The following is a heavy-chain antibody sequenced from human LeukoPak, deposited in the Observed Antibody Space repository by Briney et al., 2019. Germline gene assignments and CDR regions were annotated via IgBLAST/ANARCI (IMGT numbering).Heavy chain of an antibody. J-gene: IGHJ3*02. D-gene: IGHD3-22*01. Sequence: RPSETLSLTCTVSGGSISSYYWSWIRQPPGKGLEWIGYIYYSGSTNYKSSLKSRVTISVDTSKNQFSLKLSSVTAADTAVYFCARGPYSYDSSGAFDIWGQGTMVTVSS. V-gene: IGHV4-59*08. CDR3: ARGPYSYDSSGAFDI. CDR2: IYYSGST. CDR1: GGSISSYY.